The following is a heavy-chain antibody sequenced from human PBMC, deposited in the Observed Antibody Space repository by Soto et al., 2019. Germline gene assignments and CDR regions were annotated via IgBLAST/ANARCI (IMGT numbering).Heavy chain of an antibody. CDR2: IIPIFGPA. D-gene: IGHD2-15*01. CDR1: GGTVSNSA. CDR3: GRGSSWTKVEY. J-gene: IGHJ4*02. V-gene: IGHV1-69*01. Sequence: QVQLVQSGAEVKKPGSSVKVSCKASGGTVSNSAISWLRQAPGQGLEWMGGIIPIFGPAIYARKFRGRVTITADESTITAYMELSTVRSQYTAVDYCGRGSSWTKVEYWGQGTLVTVSS.